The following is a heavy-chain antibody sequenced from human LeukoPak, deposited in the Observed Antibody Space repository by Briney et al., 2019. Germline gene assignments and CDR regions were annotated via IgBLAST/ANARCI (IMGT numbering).Heavy chain of an antibody. Sequence: GGSLRLSCAASGFTFSSYGMHWVRQAPGKGLEGVAVIRYDGSNKYYADSVKGRFTISRDNSKNTLYLQMNSLRAEDTAVYYCARVDSSSWIMDVWGQGTTVTVSS. CDR3: ARVDSSSWIMDV. CDR1: GFTFSSYG. D-gene: IGHD6-13*01. V-gene: IGHV3-33*01. J-gene: IGHJ6*02. CDR2: IRYDGSNK.